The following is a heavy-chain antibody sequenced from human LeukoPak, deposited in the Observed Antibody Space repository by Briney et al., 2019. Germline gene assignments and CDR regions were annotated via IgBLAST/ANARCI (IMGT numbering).Heavy chain of an antibody. V-gene: IGHV3-30*18. CDR2: ISYDGSNK. CDR3: AKEASSSWYEDYYYGMDV. D-gene: IGHD6-13*01. CDR1: GFTFSSYG. J-gene: IGHJ6*02. Sequence: GRSLRLSCAASGFTFSSYGIHWVRQAPGKGLEWVAVISYDGSNKYYADSVKGRFTISRDNSKNTLYLQMNSLRAGDTAVYYCAKEASSSWYEDYYYGMDVWGQGTTVTVSS.